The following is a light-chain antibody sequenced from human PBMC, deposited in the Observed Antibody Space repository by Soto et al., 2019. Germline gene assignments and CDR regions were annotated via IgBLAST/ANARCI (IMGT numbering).Light chain of an antibody. CDR2: DAS. V-gene: IGKV1-17*03. J-gene: IGKJ5*01. CDR3: LHHHNFPLT. CDR1: QGISNH. Sequence: DIQTTQSPSAMSSSVADIVTITCRASQGISNHLVWFQQKPGKVPKRLIYDASSLQAGVPSRFSGSGSGTDFTLTISSLQPEDFATYYCLHHHNFPLTFGQGTRLEIK.